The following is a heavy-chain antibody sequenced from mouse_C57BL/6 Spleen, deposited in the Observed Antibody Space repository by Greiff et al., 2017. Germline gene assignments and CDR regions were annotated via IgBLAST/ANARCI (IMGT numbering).Heavy chain of an antibody. Sequence: VQLQQSGAELVRPGASVTLSCKASGYTFTDYEMHWVKQTPVHGLEWIGAIDPETGGTAYNQKFKGKAILTADKSSSTAYMELRSLTSEDSAVYYCTRGPVVGDYYAMDYWGQGTSVTVSS. CDR2: IDPETGGT. CDR1: GYTFTDYE. J-gene: IGHJ4*01. D-gene: IGHD1-1*01. V-gene: IGHV1-15*01. CDR3: TRGPVVGDYYAMDY.